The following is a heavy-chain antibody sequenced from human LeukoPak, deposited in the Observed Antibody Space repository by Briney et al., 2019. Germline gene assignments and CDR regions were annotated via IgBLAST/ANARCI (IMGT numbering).Heavy chain of an antibody. CDR3: ARDLGVTRDRLNDAFDI. J-gene: IGHJ3*02. CDR1: GGTFSSYA. Sequence: ASVKVSCKAPGGTFSSYAISWVRQAPGQGLEWMGGIIPIFGTANYAQKFQGRVTITTDESTSTAYMDLSSLRSEDTAVYYCARDLGVTRDRLNDAFDIWGQGTMVTVSS. CDR2: IIPIFGTA. D-gene: IGHD4-23*01. V-gene: IGHV1-69*05.